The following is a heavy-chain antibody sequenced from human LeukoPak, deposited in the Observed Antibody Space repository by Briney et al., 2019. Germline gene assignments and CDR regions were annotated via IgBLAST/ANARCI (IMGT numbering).Heavy chain of an antibody. J-gene: IGHJ2*01. V-gene: IGHV4-61*01. D-gene: IGHD3-9*01. CDR3: AREVRGDLRYFDWLSPPTHWYFDL. CDR2: IYYIAST. CDR1: CGSARSGSYC. Sequence: QSSETLSLTCTVSCGSARSGSYCWNWIRQPPWKGVEWFGYIYYIASTNYNPSLKSRVTISVDTSKNQFSLKLSSVTAADTAVYYCAREVRGDLRYFDWLSPPTHWYFDLWGRGTLVTVSS.